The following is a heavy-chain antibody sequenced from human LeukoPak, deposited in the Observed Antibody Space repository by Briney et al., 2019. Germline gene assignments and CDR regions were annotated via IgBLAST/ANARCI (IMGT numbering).Heavy chain of an antibody. CDR2: ISYDGSDK. CDR3: AKDLGYYYESSGYTHNNY. V-gene: IGHV3-30*18. CDR1: GFTFSSYG. J-gene: IGHJ4*02. D-gene: IGHD3-22*01. Sequence: GGSLRLSCAASGFTFSSYGMPWVRQAPGKGLDWVAVISYDGSDKLYADSVKGRFTISRDNSKNTLYLQMNSLRAEDTAVYYCAKDLGYYYESSGYTHNNYWGQGTLVTVSS.